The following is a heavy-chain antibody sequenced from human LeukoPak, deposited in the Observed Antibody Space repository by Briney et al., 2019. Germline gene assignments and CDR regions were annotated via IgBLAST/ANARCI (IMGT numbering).Heavy chain of an antibody. D-gene: IGHD5-18*01. CDR2: ISSSSSYI. Sequence: GGSLRLSCAASGLTFTNAWMTWVRKAPGKGLEWVSSISSSSSYIYYADSVKGRFTISRDNAKNSLYLQMNSLRAEDTAVYYCARAVDTAMTDYWGQGTLVTVSS. CDR3: ARAVDTAMTDY. CDR1: GLTFTNAW. V-gene: IGHV3-21*01. J-gene: IGHJ4*02.